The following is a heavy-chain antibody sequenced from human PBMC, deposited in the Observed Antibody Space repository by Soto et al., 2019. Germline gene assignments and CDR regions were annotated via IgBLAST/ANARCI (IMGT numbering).Heavy chain of an antibody. D-gene: IGHD3-3*01. CDR3: AKRRYDFWSGFGMDV. CDR2: ISYDGSNK. CDR1: GFTFSSYG. Sequence: QVQLVESGGGVVQPGRSLRLSCAASGFTFSSYGMHWVRQAPGKGLEWVAVISYDGSNKYYADSVKGRFTISRDNSKNTLYLQMNSLRAEDTAVYYCAKRRYDFWSGFGMDVWGQGTTVTVSS. J-gene: IGHJ6*02. V-gene: IGHV3-30*18.